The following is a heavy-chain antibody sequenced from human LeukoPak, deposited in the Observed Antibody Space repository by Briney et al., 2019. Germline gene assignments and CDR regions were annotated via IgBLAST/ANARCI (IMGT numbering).Heavy chain of an antibody. J-gene: IGHJ4*02. Sequence: ASVKVSCKASGYTFTSYYMHWVRQAPGKGPEWMGGFDPEDGETIYAQKFQGRVTMTEDTSTDTAYMELSSLRSEDTAVYYCATSHYSSSWYWEIGYWGQGTLVTVSS. CDR2: FDPEDGET. CDR3: ATSHYSSSWYWEIGY. D-gene: IGHD6-13*01. V-gene: IGHV1-24*01. CDR1: GYTFTSYY.